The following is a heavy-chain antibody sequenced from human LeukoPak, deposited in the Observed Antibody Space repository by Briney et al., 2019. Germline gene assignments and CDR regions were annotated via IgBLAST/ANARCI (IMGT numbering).Heavy chain of an antibody. D-gene: IGHD4-11*01. Sequence: ASVTISCKASGGTFSNFAISCVRQAPGQGLQWMGGIIPIFGTASYAQKFQGRVTITTDESTSTAYMELRSLRSEDTAVYYCARAQGDYRNFNNKWFDPWGQGTLVTVSS. CDR2: IIPIFGTA. J-gene: IGHJ5*02. V-gene: IGHV1-69*05. CDR1: GGTFSNFA. CDR3: ARAQGDYRNFNNKWFDP.